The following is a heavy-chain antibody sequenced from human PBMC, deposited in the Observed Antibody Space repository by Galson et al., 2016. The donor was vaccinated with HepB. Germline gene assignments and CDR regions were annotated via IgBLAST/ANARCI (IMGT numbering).Heavy chain of an antibody. V-gene: IGHV3-53*01. CDR3: ATRRIVGATDGS. D-gene: IGHD1-26*01. CDR2: IYSGGTT. CDR1: GFTVGNNF. Sequence: SLRLSCAASGFTVGNNFMSWVRQAPGKGLEWVSLIYSGGTTSYADSVKGRSTISRDNSKNILYLQMNSLRAEDTAVYYCATRRIVGATDGSWGQGTLVSVSS. J-gene: IGHJ4*02.